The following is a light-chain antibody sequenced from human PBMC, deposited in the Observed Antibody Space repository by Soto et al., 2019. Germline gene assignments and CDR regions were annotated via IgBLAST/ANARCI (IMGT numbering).Light chain of an antibody. CDR2: GAS. CDR3: QQYVTSPWA. CDR1: QSVTSNF. J-gene: IGKJ1*01. Sequence: EIVLTQSPGTLSLSPGARATLSCRASQSVTSNFLAWYQQKPGQAPRLLIYGASNRATGIPDRFSGSGSGTDFTLTISRLEPEDFAVYYCQQYVTSPWAFGQGTKVEIK. V-gene: IGKV3-20*01.